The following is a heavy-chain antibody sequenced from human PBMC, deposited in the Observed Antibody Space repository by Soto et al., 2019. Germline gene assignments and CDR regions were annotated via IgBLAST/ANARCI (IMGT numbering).Heavy chain of an antibody. Sequence: SVKVSCKASGGTFSSYAISWVRQAPGQGLEWMGGIIPIFGTANYAQKFQGRVTITADESTSTAYMELSSLRSEDTAVYYCARVDCSGGSCYYYYGMDVWGQGTTVTVSS. CDR3: ARVDCSGGSCYYYYGMDV. V-gene: IGHV1-69*13. CDR2: IIPIFGTA. D-gene: IGHD2-15*01. CDR1: GGTFSSYA. J-gene: IGHJ6*02.